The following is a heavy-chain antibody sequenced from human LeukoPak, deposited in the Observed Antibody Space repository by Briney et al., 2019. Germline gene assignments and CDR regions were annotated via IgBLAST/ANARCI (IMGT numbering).Heavy chain of an antibody. CDR3: ASHGDSYYVFSY. J-gene: IGHJ4*02. Sequence: GGSLRLSCAASGFNFSNYGVSWVRQAPGKGLEWVSSISGRGVSTYYADSMKGRFTISRGISKNTLFLQVNSLRAEDTAVYYCASHGDSYYVFSYWGQGTLLTVSS. D-gene: IGHD3-22*01. CDR2: ISGRGVST. V-gene: IGHV3-23*01. CDR1: GFNFSNYG.